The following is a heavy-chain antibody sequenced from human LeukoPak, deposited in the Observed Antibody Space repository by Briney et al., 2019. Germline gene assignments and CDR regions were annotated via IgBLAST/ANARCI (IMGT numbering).Heavy chain of an antibody. D-gene: IGHD2-2*01. Sequence: ASVKVSCKASGYTFTGYYMHWVRQAPGQGLEWMGWMNPNSGNTGYAQKFQGRVTMTRNTSISTAYMELSSLRSEDTAVYYCARGFSSTSYYYYYYMDVWGKGTTVTISS. CDR3: ARGFSSTSYYYYYYMDV. CDR1: GYTFTGYY. CDR2: MNPNSGNT. J-gene: IGHJ6*03. V-gene: IGHV1-8*02.